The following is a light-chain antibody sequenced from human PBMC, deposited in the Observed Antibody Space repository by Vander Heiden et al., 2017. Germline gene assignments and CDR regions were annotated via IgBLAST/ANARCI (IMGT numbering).Light chain of an antibody. V-gene: IGKV3-20*01. CDR3: QQEDSSPLT. CDR2: GAS. CDR1: QSVSSNY. Sequence: EIVLTQSPGTLALSPGERATLSCRASQSVSSNYLAWYQQKPGQAPRLLIYGASSRATGIPDRFSGSGSGTDFTLTISRLEAEDFAVYYCQQEDSSPLTFGGGTKVEIK. J-gene: IGKJ4*01.